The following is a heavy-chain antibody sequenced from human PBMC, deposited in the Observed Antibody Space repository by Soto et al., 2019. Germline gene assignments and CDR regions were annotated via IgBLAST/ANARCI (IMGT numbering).Heavy chain of an antibody. D-gene: IGHD2-15*01. CDR2: ISNRGDT. CDR3: AREPRYCRGGSCSITGDAYDI. J-gene: IGHJ3*02. V-gene: IGHV3-66*01. CDR1: GFIVSNTY. Sequence: EGSLRLSCTASGFIVSNTYVNWVRQAPGKGLEWVSVISNRGDTHYADSVRGRFSLSRDISDNTLHLQMNNLRVEDTAVYYCAREPRYCRGGSCSITGDAYDIWGQGTMVTVSS.